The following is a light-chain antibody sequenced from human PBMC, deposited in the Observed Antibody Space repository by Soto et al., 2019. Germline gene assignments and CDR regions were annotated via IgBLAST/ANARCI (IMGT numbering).Light chain of an antibody. Sequence: DIVMPESPDSLAVSLGERATINCKSSQSVLYNSNNKNYLAWYQQKPGQPPKLLIYWASSRESGVPDRFSGSGSGTDFTLTISSLQSEDVAVYYCQQYYSTPLTFGGGTKVDIK. CDR1: QSVLYNSNNKNY. J-gene: IGKJ4*01. CDR3: QQYYSTPLT. CDR2: WAS. V-gene: IGKV4-1*01.